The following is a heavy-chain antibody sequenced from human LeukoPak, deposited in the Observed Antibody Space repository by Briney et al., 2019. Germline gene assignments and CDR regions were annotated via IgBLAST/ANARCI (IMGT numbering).Heavy chain of an antibody. CDR2: IYYSGST. Sequence: PSETLSLTCTVSGGSISSYYWSWIRQPPGKGLEWIGYIYYSGSTNYNPSLKSRVTLSVDTSKNQFSLKLSSVTAADTAVYYCARRDGNDAFDIWGQGTMVTVSS. J-gene: IGHJ3*02. CDR1: GGSISSYY. V-gene: IGHV4-59*01. CDR3: ARRDGNDAFDI. D-gene: IGHD5-24*01.